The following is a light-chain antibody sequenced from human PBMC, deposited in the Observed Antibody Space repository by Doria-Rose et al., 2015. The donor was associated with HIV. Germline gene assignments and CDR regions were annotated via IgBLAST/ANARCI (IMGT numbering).Light chain of an antibody. J-gene: IGKJ3*01. CDR2: WAS. CDR3: QQYYDTPS. V-gene: IGKV4-1*01. Sequence: DIQVTQSPESLGMSLGERATLNCKSNQSLLYTSKNYLAWYQQKPGQPPKLLIYWASTRQSVVPARFSGSGSGTDFTPTISSLEAEDVTVYYCQQYYDTPSFGPGTTVDIK. CDR1: QSLLYTSKNY.